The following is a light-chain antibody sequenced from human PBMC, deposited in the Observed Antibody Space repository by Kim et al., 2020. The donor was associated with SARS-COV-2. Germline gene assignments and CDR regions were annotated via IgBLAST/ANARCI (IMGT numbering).Light chain of an antibody. CDR3: QSYDSSNVV. J-gene: IGLJ2*01. V-gene: IGLV6-57*03. CDR1: SGSSASNY. Sequence: GKTVTISCNRSSGSSASNYVQWYQQRPGSAPTTVIYEDNQRPSGVPDRFSGSIDSSSNSASLTISGLKTEDEADYYCQSYDSSNVVFGGGTQLTVL. CDR2: EDN.